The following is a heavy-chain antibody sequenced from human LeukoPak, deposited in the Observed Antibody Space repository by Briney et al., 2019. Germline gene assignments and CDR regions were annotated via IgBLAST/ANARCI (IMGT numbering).Heavy chain of an antibody. CDR3: ARVQDATYYYDSSGDDAFDI. CDR2: IYYSGST. J-gene: IGHJ3*02. D-gene: IGHD3-22*01. V-gene: IGHV4-59*01. Sequence: SETLSLTCTVSGGSISSYYWSWIRQPPGKGLEWIGYIYYSGSTNYNPSLKSRVTISVDTSKNQFSLKLSSATAADTAVYYCARVQDATYYYDSSGDDAFDIWGQGTMVTVSS. CDR1: GGSISSYY.